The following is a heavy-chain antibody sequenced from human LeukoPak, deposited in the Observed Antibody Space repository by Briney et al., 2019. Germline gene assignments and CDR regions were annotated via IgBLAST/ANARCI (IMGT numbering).Heavy chain of an antibody. D-gene: IGHD2-21*02. CDR1: GFTFSDYY. V-gene: IGHV3-11*05. Sequence: GGSLRLSCAASGFTFSDYYMSWIRQAPGRGLEWVSYISTGSSYTNYADSVKGRFIISRDNAKNSLYLQMNSLRAEDTALYYCARAEGGPATAIYWGQGTLVTVSS. CDR3: ARAEGGPATAIY. J-gene: IGHJ4*02. CDR2: ISTGSSYT.